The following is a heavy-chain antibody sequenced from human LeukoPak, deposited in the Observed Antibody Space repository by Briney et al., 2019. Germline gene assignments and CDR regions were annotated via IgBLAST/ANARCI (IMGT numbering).Heavy chain of an antibody. J-gene: IGHJ5*02. Sequence: GGSLRLSCAASGFTFSTYGMHWVRQAPGKGLEWVSFIRYDGTNKYYADSVKGRFTISRDNSKNTLYLQMNSLRAEDTAVYYCARERLNSSSWYHWFDPWGQGTLVTVSS. CDR3: ARERLNSSSWYHWFDP. CDR1: GFTFSTYG. D-gene: IGHD6-13*01. V-gene: IGHV3-30*02. CDR2: IRYDGTNK.